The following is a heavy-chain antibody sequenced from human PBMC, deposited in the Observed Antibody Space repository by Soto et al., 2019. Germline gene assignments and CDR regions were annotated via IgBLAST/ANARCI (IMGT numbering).Heavy chain of an antibody. J-gene: IGHJ5*02. CDR2: IYYSGRT. V-gene: IGHV4-31*03. CDR3: ARGVPWFDP. CDR1: GSSISNGGYY. D-gene: IGHD2-2*01. Sequence: PSATQPLTCTVSGSSISNGGYYWSWLRQHPGKGLEWIVYIYYSGRTYYNPSLKSRVTISVDTSKNQFSLKLSSVPSADTAEYYCARGVPWFDPWGQGTLVTVSS.